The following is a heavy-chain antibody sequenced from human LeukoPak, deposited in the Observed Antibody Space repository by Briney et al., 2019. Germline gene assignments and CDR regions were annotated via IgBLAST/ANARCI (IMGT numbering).Heavy chain of an antibody. D-gene: IGHD6-13*01. CDR1: GGSISSSSYY. V-gene: IGHV4-39*07. CDR3: ARVYSSSHNWFDT. Sequence: SETLSLTCTVSGGSISSSSYYWAWIRQPPGEGLEWIGSIYYSGTTYYNSSLKSRVTISVERSKNHFSLNLSSLTAADTAVYYCARVYSSSHNWFDTWGQGTQVTVSS. CDR2: IYYSGTT. J-gene: IGHJ5*02.